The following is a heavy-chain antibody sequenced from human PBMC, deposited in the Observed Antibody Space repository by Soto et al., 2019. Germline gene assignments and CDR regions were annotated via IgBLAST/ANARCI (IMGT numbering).Heavy chain of an antibody. CDR3: AKNGCGGDCYSSVAGNWFDP. V-gene: IGHV3-23*01. J-gene: IGHJ5*02. CDR2: ISGSGGST. CDR1: GFTFSGNV. Sequence: GGSLRLSCVASGFTFSGNVMSWVRQAPGKGLEWISIISGSGGSTYYADSVKGRFTISRDNSNNTLYLQMHSLTAADTAVYYCAKNGCGGDCYSSVAGNWFDPWGQGTLVTVSS. D-gene: IGHD2-21*02.